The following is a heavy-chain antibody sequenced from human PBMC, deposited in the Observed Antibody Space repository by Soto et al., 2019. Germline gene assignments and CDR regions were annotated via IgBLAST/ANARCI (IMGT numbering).Heavy chain of an antibody. CDR3: ATYRATINSFWSDA. CDR1: GYTFTSYG. D-gene: IGHD5-12*01. CDR2: ISAYNGNT. J-gene: IGHJ5*02. Sequence: ASVKVSCKASGYTFTSYGISWVRQAPGQGLEWMGWISAYNGNTNYAQKVQGRVTMTTDTSTSTAYMELRSLRSDDTAVYYCATYRATINSFWSDAWGQGTLVTVSS. V-gene: IGHV1-18*01.